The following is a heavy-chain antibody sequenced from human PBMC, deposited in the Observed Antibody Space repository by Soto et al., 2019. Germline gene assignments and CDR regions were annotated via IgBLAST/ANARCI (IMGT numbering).Heavy chain of an antibody. J-gene: IGHJ6*02. CDR2: IKSKTDGGTT. V-gene: IGHV3-15*07. CDR3: TTDPLDPYYYYGMDV. Sequence: GGSLRLSCAASGFTFSIAWMNWFRQAPGKGLEWVGRIKSKTDGGTTDYAAPVKGRFTISRDDSKNTLYLQMNSLKTEDTAVYYCTTDPLDPYYYYGMDVWGQGTTVTVSS. CDR1: GFTFSIAW.